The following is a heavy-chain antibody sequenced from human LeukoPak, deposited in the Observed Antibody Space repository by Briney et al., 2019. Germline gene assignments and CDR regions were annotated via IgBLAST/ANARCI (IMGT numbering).Heavy chain of an antibody. D-gene: IGHD1-7*01. J-gene: IGHJ2*01. CDR1: GYSFTSYW. CDR3: ARLTGYNWNYVENWYFDL. CDR2: IYPGDSDT. V-gene: IGHV5-51*01. Sequence: GESLKISCKGSGYSFTSYWIGWVRQMPGKGLEWMGIIYPGDSDTRYSPSFQGQVTISADKSISTAYLQWSSLKASDTAMYYCARLTGYNWNYVENWYFDLWGRGTLVTVSS.